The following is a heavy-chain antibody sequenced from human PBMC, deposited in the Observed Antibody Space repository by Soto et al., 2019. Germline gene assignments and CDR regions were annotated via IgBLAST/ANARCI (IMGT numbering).Heavy chain of an antibody. CDR2: IKYSGHT. CDR3: ARVDIAVVPSTTFDY. J-gene: IGHJ4*02. V-gene: IGHV4-39*01. Sequence: QLQLQESAPGLVKPSETLSLTCTVSGGSISSISYYWGWIRHPPGKGLEWIGSIKYSGHTFYNPSLKSRVTMSVDTSKNQFSLRLSSVTAAETAVYYCARVDIAVVPSTTFDYWGQGTLVTVSS. D-gene: IGHD2-2*01. CDR1: GGSISSISYY.